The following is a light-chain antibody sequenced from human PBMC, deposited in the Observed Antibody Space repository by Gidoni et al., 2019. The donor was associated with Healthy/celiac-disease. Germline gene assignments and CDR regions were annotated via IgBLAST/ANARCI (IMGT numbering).Light chain of an antibody. CDR3: QQYYSTPLT. CDR1: QSVLYSSNNKNY. V-gene: IGKV4-1*01. CDR2: WAS. Sequence: DLVMPQSPASLAVSLGERATINCKSSQSVLYSSNNKNYLAWYQHKPGQPPKLLISWASTRESGVPDRFSGSGSGTDFTLTISSLQAEDVAVYYCQQYYSTPLTFGGGTKVEIK. J-gene: IGKJ4*01.